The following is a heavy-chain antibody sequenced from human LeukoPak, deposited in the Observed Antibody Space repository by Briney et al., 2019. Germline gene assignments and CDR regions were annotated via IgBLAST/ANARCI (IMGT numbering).Heavy chain of an antibody. CDR1: GFTFSSYS. V-gene: IGHV3-21*01. CDR2: ISSSSSYI. J-gene: IGHJ4*02. D-gene: IGHD2-2*02. Sequence: GGSLRLSCAASGFTFSSYSMNWVRQAPGKGLEWVSSISSSSSYIYYADSVKGRFTISRDNAKNSLYLQMNSLRAEDTAVYYCARDSCSSTSCYRGDYFDYWGQGTLVTVSS. CDR3: ARDSCSSTSCYRGDYFDY.